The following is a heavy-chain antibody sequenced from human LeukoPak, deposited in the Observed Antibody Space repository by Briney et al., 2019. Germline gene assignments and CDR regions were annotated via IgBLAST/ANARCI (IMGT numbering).Heavy chain of an antibody. D-gene: IGHD5-18*01. CDR3: ARDREYSYGSYYGMDV. CDR2: INPSGGST. Sequence: ASVKVSCKASGYTFTSYYMHWVRQAPGQGLEWMGIINPSGGSTSYAQKFQGRVTMTRDTSISTAYMELSRLRSDDTAVYYCARDREYSYGSYYGMDVWGQGTTVTVSS. J-gene: IGHJ6*02. CDR1: GYTFTSYY. V-gene: IGHV1-46*01.